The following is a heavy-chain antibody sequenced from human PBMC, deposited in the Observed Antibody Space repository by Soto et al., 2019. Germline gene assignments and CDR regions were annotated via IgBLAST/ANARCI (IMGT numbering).Heavy chain of an antibody. CDR3: ATHLTGYSSSWYYFDY. D-gene: IGHD6-13*01. J-gene: IGHJ4*02. Sequence: ETLSLTCAVYGGSFSGYYWSWIRQPPGKGLEWIGEINHSGSTNYNPSLKSRVTISVDTSKNQFSLKLSSVTAADTAVYYCATHLTGYSSSWYYFDYWGQGTLVTVSS. V-gene: IGHV4-34*01. CDR1: GGSFSGYY. CDR2: INHSGST.